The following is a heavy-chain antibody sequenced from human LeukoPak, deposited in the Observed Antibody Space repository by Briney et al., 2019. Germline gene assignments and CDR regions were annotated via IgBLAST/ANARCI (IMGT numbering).Heavy chain of an antibody. CDR1: GGSISSYY. D-gene: IGHD3-10*01. CDR2: IYYSGST. Sequence: SETLSLTCTVSGGSISSYYWSWIRQPPGKGLEWIGYIYYSGSTNYNPSLKSRVTISVDTSKNQFSLKLSSVTAADTAVYYCAREDSPWFGELLGFDPWGQGALVTVS. CDR3: AREDSPWFGELLGFDP. J-gene: IGHJ5*02. V-gene: IGHV4-59*01.